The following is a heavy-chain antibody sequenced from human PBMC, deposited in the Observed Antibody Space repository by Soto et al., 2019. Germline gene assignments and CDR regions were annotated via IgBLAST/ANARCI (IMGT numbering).Heavy chain of an antibody. Sequence: QVQLVQSGAEVKKPGASVKVSCKASGYTLTRYNMHWVRQAPGQRLEWMGWINAGNGNTKYSQKFQGRVTITRDTSANTAYMELSSLISEDTAVYYCARPKDYDDCLDYWGQGTLVTVSS. D-gene: IGHD3-22*01. V-gene: IGHV1-3*01. CDR1: GYTLTRYN. CDR3: ARPKDYDDCLDY. J-gene: IGHJ4*02. CDR2: INAGNGNT.